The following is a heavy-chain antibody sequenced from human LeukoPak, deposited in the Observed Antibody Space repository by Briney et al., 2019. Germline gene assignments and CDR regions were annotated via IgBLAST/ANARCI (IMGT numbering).Heavy chain of an antibody. CDR2: IYYSGST. CDR3: ATGYCSGGSCYVAY. CDR1: GGSISSGDYY. V-gene: IGHV4-30-4*01. Sequence: PSETLSLTCTVSGGSISSGDYYWSWIRQLPGKGLEWIGYIYYSGSTYYNPSLKSRVTISVDTSKNQFSLKLSSVTAADTAVYYCATGYCSGGSCYVAYWGQGTLVTVSS. D-gene: IGHD2-15*01. J-gene: IGHJ4*02.